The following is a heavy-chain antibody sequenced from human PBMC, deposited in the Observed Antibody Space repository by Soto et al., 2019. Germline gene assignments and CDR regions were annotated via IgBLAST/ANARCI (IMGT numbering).Heavy chain of an antibody. J-gene: IGHJ4*02. CDR2: INSDGTTT. CDR3: VRGSAVAGTGGHY. V-gene: IGHV3-74*01. Sequence: VRLVESGGGLVQPGGSLRLSCAATGFSFSSHWMHWVRQVPGKGLVWVSRINSDGTTTTYADSVKGRFTISRDNAKNTLYLQMNSLRAEDTAIYFCVRGSAVAGTGGHYWGQGILVTVSS. CDR1: GFSFSSHW. D-gene: IGHD6-19*01.